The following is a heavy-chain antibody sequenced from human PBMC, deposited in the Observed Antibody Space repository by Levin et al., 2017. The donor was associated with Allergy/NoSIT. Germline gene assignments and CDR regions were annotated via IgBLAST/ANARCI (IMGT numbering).Heavy chain of an antibody. CDR1: GFTFSNYA. Sequence: SCAASGFTFSNYAMSWVRQAPGQGLEWVAGFRDTRYTNYADSVNGRFTISRDNSRNMFYLLMHSLRAEDTAVYYCAGVERPAGVYDSSDSCDIWGQGTMVTVSS. CDR2: FRDTRYT. D-gene: IGHD3-22*01. V-gene: IGHV3-23*01. CDR3: AGVERPAGVYDSSDSCDI. J-gene: IGHJ3*02.